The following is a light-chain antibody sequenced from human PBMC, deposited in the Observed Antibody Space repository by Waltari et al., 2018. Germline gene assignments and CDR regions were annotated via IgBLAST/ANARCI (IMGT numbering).Light chain of an antibody. CDR1: SSDVGGYNY. V-gene: IGLV2-14*03. CDR2: DVS. CDR3: SSYTSSSVV. J-gene: IGLJ2*01. Sequence: QSALTQPASVSGSPGQSITISCTGTSSDVGGYNYVSWYQQHPGKAPNLMIYDVSKRPAGVSNRFSGYKSGNTASLSISGRQAEDEADYYCSSYTSSSVVVGGGTKLTVL.